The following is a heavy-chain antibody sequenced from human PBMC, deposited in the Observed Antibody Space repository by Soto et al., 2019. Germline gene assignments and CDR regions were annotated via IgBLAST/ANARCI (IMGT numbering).Heavy chain of an antibody. Sequence: VEMVQSGAEVKKPGASVRVSCKASGYTFTDYFIHWVRQAPGQGLEWMGWINPNSGGTNYAQKFQGSVTLARDTSITTVYLDLGRLRSADTATYYCARDTKIPANAIHDGRWGQGTLVTVSS. CDR1: GYTFTDYF. CDR2: INPNSGGT. J-gene: IGHJ4*02. CDR3: ARDTKIPANAIHDGR. D-gene: IGHD2-2*01. V-gene: IGHV1-2*02.